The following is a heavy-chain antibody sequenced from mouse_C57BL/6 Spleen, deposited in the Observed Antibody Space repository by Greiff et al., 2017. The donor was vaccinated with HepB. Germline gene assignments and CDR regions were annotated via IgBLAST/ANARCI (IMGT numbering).Heavy chain of an antibody. Sequence: QVHVKQSGAELAKPGASVKLSCKASGYTFTSYWMHWVKQRPGQGLEWIGYINPSSGYTKYNQKFKDKATLTADKSSSTAYMQLSSLTYEDSAVYYCARPEAYYDYGGAYWGQGTLVTVSA. J-gene: IGHJ3*01. CDR2: INPSSGYT. CDR3: ARPEAYYDYGGAY. D-gene: IGHD2-4*01. CDR1: GYTFTSYW. V-gene: IGHV1-7*01.